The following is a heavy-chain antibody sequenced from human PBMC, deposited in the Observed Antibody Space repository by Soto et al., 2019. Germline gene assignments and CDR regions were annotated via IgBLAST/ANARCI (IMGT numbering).Heavy chain of an antibody. CDR3: AQDCLPKYGEYPLSYHYGMDX. V-gene: IGHV3-23*01. D-gene: IGHD4-17*01. CDR1: GFTFSSYA. J-gene: IGHJ6*02. Sequence: PGGSLRLSFAASGFTFSSYAMSWVRQAPGKGLEWVSSIGCSGGSTYYADSVKFRFTISSDNSKNPLYLQMNSLRAEDTAVYYCAQDCLPKYGEYPLSYHYGMDXAGQGTSVTVS. CDR2: IGCSGGST.